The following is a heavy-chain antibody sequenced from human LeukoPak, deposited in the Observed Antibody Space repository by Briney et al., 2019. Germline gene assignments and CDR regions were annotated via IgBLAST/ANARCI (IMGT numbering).Heavy chain of an antibody. CDR1: GYTFSSYA. D-gene: IGHD1-26*01. J-gene: IGHJ6*02. CDR2: IIPILGIA. CDR3: ASGMDDYYYYYGMDV. V-gene: IGHV1-69*04. Sequence: ASVKVSCKASGYTFSSYAISWVRQAPGQGLEWMGRIIPILGIANYAQKFQGRVTITADKSTSTAYMELSSLRSEDTAAYYCASGMDDYYYYYGMDVWGQGTTVTVSS.